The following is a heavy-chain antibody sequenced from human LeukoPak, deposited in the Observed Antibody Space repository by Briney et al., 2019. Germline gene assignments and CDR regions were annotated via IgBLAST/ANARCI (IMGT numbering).Heavy chain of an antibody. J-gene: IGHJ3*02. V-gene: IGHV4-30-4*08. CDR2: TYYRESG. Sequence: SQTLSLTCTVSGGSISSGGYYWSWIRQPPGKGLEWIGYTYYRESGHYNPSLESRVTISVDTSKNQFSLRLSSVTAADTAVYYCATRSRLVAFDIWGQGTMVTVSS. CDR1: GGSISSGGYY. CDR3: ATRSRLVAFDI. D-gene: IGHD2-8*02.